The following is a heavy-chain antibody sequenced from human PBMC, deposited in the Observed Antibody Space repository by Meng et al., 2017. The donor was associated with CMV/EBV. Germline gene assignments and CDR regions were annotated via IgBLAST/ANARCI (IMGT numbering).Heavy chain of an antibody. D-gene: IGHD3-9*01. CDR3: ARERVLYYDILTGWLGYYGMDV. J-gene: IGHJ6*02. CDR2: IYYSGST. CDR1: GYSISSGYY. Sequence: SETLSLTCTVSGYSISSGYYWGWIRQPPGKGLEWIGYIYYSGSTNYNPSLKSRVTISVDTSKNQFSLKLSSVTAADTAVYYCARERVLYYDILTGWLGYYGMDVWGQGTTVTVFS. V-gene: IGHV4-61*01.